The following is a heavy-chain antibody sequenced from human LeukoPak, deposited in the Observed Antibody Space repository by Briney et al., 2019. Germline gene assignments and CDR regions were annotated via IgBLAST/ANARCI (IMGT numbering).Heavy chain of an antibody. D-gene: IGHD3-10*01. CDR1: GGSISSSSYY. Sequence: SETLSLTCTVSGGSISSSSYYWGWIRQPPGKGLEWIGSIYYSGSTYYNPSLKSRVTISVDTSKNQFSLKLSSVTAADTAVYYCAREGDYYGSGSYSYWGQGTLVTVSS. V-gene: IGHV4-39*07. J-gene: IGHJ4*02. CDR3: AREGDYYGSGSYSY. CDR2: IYYSGST.